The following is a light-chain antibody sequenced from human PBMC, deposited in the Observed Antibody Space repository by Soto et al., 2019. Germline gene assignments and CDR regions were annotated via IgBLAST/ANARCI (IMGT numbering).Light chain of an antibody. CDR2: DAS. CDR1: QSISSW. J-gene: IGKJ4*01. CDR3: QQYDAYPVT. V-gene: IGKV1-5*01. Sequence: DIQMTQSPSTLTASVGDRVTITCRASQSISSWLAWYQQKPGKAPKLLIYDASSLESGVTSRFSGSGSGTEFTLTLSPLQPDDFATYYFQQYDAYPVTFGGGTKVDI.